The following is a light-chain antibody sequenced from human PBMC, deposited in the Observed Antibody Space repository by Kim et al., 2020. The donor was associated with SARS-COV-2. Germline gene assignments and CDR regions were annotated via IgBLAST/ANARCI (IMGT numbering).Light chain of an antibody. CDR1: QSVSSNF. CDR3: QQYGSSPYT. Sequence: LSPGERATLSCRASQSVSSNFLAWYQQKPGQAPRLLIYGASSRPSGIPDRFSGSGSGTDFSLTISRLEPGDFAVYYCQQYGSSPYTFGQGTKLEI. V-gene: IGKV3-20*01. J-gene: IGKJ2*01. CDR2: GAS.